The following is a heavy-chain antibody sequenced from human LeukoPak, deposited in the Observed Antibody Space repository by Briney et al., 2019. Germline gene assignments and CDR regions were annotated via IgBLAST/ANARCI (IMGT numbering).Heavy chain of an antibody. V-gene: IGHV3-53*01. J-gene: IGHJ3*02. D-gene: IGHD5-18*01. CDR1: GFTVSSNY. CDR2: IYSGGST. Sequence: PGGSLRLSCAASGFTVSSNYMSWVRQAPGKGLEWVSVIYSGGSTYYADSVKGRFTISRDNSKNTLYLQMNSLRAEDTAVYYCAKRYTAMATGAFDIWGQGTMVTVSS. CDR3: AKRYTAMATGAFDI.